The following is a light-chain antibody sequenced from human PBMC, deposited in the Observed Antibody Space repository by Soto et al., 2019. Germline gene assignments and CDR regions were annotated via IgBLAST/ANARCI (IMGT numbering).Light chain of an antibody. CDR1: SANIGAAYN. J-gene: IGLJ1*01. CDR3: RSYDSSLSGYV. V-gene: IGLV1-40*01. Sequence: QSVLTQPPSVSGAPGQRVTISCTVSSANIGAAYNVDWYQQLPGTAPKLLIYGNNNRPSGVPARFSGSKSGTSASLAIAGLQAEDEGDYYCRSYDSSLSGYVFGTRTKVTVL. CDR2: GNN.